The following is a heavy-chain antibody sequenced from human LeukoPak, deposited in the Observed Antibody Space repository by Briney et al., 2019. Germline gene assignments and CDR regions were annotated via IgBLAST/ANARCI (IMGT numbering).Heavy chain of an antibody. Sequence: PGGSLRLSCAASGFTFSSYAMSWVRQPPGKGLEWIGSIYYSGSTYYNPSLKSRVTISVDTSKNQFSLKLSSVTAADTAVYYCARLSLAAFDPWGQGTLVTVSS. CDR3: ARLSLAAFDP. CDR1: GFTFSSYA. J-gene: IGHJ5*02. V-gene: IGHV4-39*01. CDR2: IYYSGST.